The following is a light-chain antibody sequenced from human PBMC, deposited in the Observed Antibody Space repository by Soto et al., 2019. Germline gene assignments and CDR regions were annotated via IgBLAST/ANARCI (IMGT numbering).Light chain of an antibody. CDR1: QSISTW. V-gene: IGKV1-5*03. CDR3: QQYNSFSRT. Sequence: DIQMTQSPSTLSASVGDRVAITCRASQSISTWLAWYQQKSGKAPKLLIYKASTLESGVPSRFSGSGPGTEFTLTISSLQPDDFATYYCQQYNSFSRTFGQGTKLEIK. CDR2: KAS. J-gene: IGKJ2*01.